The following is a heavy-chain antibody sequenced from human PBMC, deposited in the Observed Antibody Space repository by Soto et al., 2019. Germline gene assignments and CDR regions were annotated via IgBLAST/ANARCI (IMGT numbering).Heavy chain of an antibody. CDR1: GGSIISGGYY. J-gene: IGHJ5*02. D-gene: IGHD3-3*01. V-gene: IGHV4-31*03. Sequence: TLSLTCTVSGGSIISGGYYCIWIRQHPGKGLEWIGYIYYSGSTYYNPSLKSRVTISVDTSKNQFSLKLSSVAAADTAVYYCARDYDFGLNWFDPWGQGTLVTVSS. CDR2: IYYSGST. CDR3: ARDYDFGLNWFDP.